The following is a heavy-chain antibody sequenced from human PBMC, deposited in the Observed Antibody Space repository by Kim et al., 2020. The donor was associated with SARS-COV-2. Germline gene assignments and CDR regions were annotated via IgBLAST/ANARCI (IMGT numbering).Heavy chain of an antibody. CDR3: VSLELGYYYGMDV. CDR1: GGSVSSGSYY. V-gene: IGHV4-61*01. J-gene: IGHJ6*02. CDR2: IYYRGIT. D-gene: IGHD1-7*01. Sequence: SETLSLTCTVSGGSVSSGSYYWNWIRQSPGKGLEWIGYIYYRGITNYNPSLKSRVTISGDTSKNQFSLKLSSVTAADTAVYYCVSLELGYYYGMDVGGQGTTVTVSS.